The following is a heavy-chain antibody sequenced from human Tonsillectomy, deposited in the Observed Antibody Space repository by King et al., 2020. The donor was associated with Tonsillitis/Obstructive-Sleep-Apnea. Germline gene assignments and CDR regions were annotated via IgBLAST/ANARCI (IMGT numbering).Heavy chain of an antibody. Sequence: TLKESGPVLVKPTETLTLTCTVSGFSLSNARLVVRWIRQPPGKALECLAHIFSNYEKSYSPTLESRLTISKDTSKSQVALTMTNVDPVDTATYYCARMVVRPLSEIYYYYMDVWGKGTTVTVSS. CDR1: GFSLSNARLV. D-gene: IGHD2-15*01. CDR3: ARMVVRPLSEIYYYYMDV. J-gene: IGHJ6*03. CDR2: IFSNYEK. V-gene: IGHV2-26*01.